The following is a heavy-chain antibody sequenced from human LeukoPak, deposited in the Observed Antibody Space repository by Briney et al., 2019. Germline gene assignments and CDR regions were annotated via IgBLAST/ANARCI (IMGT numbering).Heavy chain of an antibody. D-gene: IGHD3-16*02. V-gene: IGHV3-23*01. Sequence: GGSLRLSCAASGFTFSSYAMSWVRQAPGKGLEWVSTISGSGGSTYYADSVKGRFTISRDNSKNTLYLQMNSLRDEDTAVYYCANLDYYDYVWGSYRDAFDIWGQGTMVTVSS. CDR1: GFTFSSYA. CDR3: ANLDYYDYVWGSYRDAFDI. J-gene: IGHJ3*02. CDR2: ISGSGGST.